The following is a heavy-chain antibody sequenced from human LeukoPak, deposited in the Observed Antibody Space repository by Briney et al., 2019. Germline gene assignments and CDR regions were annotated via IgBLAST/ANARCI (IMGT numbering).Heavy chain of an antibody. D-gene: IGHD3-10*01. CDR2: ISAYNGNT. Sequence: ASVKVSCKASGYTFTSYGISWVRQAPGQGLEWMGWISAYNGNTNYAQKLQGRVTMTTDTSTSTAYMELSSLRSEDTAVYYCTRSGNITMIRGVITTPAIIGYWGQGTLVTVSS. CDR1: GYTFTSYG. CDR3: TRSGNITMIRGVITTPAIIGY. V-gene: IGHV1-18*01. J-gene: IGHJ4*02.